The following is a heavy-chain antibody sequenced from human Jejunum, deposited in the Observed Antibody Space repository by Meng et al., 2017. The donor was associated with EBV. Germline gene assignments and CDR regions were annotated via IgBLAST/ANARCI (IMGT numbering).Heavy chain of an antibody. J-gene: IGHJ4*02. D-gene: IGHD3-10*01. V-gene: IGHV7-4-1*02. CDR1: GYTFSSYA. CDR2: INTKTGNP. CDR3: ARDWGGDYLDY. Sequence: QLVQYRSELKKPGASVKVSGKASGYTFSSYAMNWVRRAPGQGLKWMGWINTKTGNPTYAQGFTGRFVFSLDTSVGTAYLQISSLKAEDTAVYYCARDWGGDYLDYWGQGTLVTVSS.